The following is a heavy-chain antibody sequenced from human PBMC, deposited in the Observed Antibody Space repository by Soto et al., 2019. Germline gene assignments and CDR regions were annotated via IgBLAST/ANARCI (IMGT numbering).Heavy chain of an antibody. J-gene: IGHJ6*02. V-gene: IGHV3-33*01. D-gene: IGHD3-22*01. CDR2: IWYDGSNK. CDR3: ASLSYDSSGYHYYGMDV. Sequence: PGGSLRLSCAASGFTFSSYGMHWVRQAPGKGLEWVAVIWYDGSNKYYADPVKGRFTISRDNSKNTLYLQMNSLRAEDTAVYYCASLSYDSSGYHYYGMDVWGQGTTVTVSS. CDR1: GFTFSSYG.